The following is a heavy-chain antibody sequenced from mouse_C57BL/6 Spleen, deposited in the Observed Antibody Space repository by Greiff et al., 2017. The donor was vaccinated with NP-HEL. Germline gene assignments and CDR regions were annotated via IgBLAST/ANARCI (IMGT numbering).Heavy chain of an antibody. V-gene: IGHV1-85*01. Sequence: QVQLKESGPELVKPGASVKLSCKASGYTFTSYDINWVKQRPGQGLEWIGWIYPRDGSTKYNEKFKGKATLTVDTSSSTAYMELHSLTSEDSAVYFCARLRPYWYFDVWGTGTTVTVSS. J-gene: IGHJ1*03. D-gene: IGHD2-12*01. CDR3: ARLRPYWYFDV. CDR1: GYTFTSYD. CDR2: IYPRDGST.